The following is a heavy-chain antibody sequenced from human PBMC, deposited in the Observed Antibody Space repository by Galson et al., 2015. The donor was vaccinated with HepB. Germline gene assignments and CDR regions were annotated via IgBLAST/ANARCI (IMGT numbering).Heavy chain of an antibody. CDR1: GGPIGSNY. CDR3: ARQKNFDSTGYYRSKFGMDV. J-gene: IGHJ6*02. CDR2: IYYSGST. Sequence: ETLSLTCTVSGGPIGSNYWSWIRQPPGKGLEWIGYIYYSGSTNYNPSLKSRVSVSVDRSKNQFSLKLSSVTAADTAVYYCARQKNFDSTGYYRSKFGMDVWGQGTTVIVSS. V-gene: IGHV4-59*08. D-gene: IGHD3-22*01.